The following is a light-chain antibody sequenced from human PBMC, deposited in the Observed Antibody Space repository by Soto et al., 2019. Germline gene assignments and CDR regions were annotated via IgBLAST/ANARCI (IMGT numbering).Light chain of an antibody. CDR2: DVS. CDR3: CSYAGSYTL. Sequence: QSALTQPRSVSGSPGQSVTISCTGTSSDVGGYNYVSWYQQHPGKAPKLMIYDVSKRPSGVPDRFSGSKSGNTAYLTISGLQAEDEADYYCCSYAGSYTLFGTGTKLTVL. J-gene: IGLJ1*01. CDR1: SSDVGGYNY. V-gene: IGLV2-11*01.